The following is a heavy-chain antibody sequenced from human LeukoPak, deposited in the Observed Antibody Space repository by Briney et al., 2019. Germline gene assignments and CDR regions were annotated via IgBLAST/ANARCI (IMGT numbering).Heavy chain of an antibody. J-gene: IGHJ3*02. D-gene: IGHD6-13*01. V-gene: IGHV4-4*02. CDR1: GGSIISSNW. Sequence: SGTLSLTCAVSGGSIISSNWWSWVRQPPGKRLEWIGEIYHTGTSNYNPSLQSRLTISLDKSKNQFSLNLNSVTAADTAVYYCARNGPTAAGAFDIWGQGTMVTVSS. CDR2: IYHTGTS. CDR3: ARNGPTAAGAFDI.